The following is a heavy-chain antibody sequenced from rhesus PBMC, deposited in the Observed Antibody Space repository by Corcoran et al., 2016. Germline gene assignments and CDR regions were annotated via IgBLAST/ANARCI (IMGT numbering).Heavy chain of an antibody. CDR2: IYGGIGST. V-gene: IGHV4-127*01. CDR3: AREGRIYSLFDY. D-gene: IGHD2-27*01. CDR1: GYSISSGYG. Sequence: QVQLQESGPGLVKPSETLSLTCAVSGYSISSGYGWGWIRQPPGKGLEWIGQIYGGIGSTYYNPSLKCRVTVSKDSSNNQFSLKLSSVTAADTAVYYCAREGRIYSLFDYWGQGVLVTVSS. J-gene: IGHJ4*01.